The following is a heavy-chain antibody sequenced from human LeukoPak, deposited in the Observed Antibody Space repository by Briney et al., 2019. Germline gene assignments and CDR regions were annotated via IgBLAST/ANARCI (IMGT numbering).Heavy chain of an antibody. Sequence: SETLSLTCAVYGGPFSGYYCSWVRQPPGKGLEWIGEINHSGSTNYNPSLKSRVTISLDTSKNQFSLKLSSVTAADTAVYHCARHDPIVGTPDAFDIWGQGTMVTVSS. CDR3: ARHDPIVGTPDAFDI. CDR2: INHSGST. J-gene: IGHJ3*02. D-gene: IGHD1-26*01. CDR1: GGPFSGYY. V-gene: IGHV4-34*01.